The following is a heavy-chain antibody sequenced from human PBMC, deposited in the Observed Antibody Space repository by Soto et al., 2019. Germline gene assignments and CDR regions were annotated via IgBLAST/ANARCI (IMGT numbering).Heavy chain of an antibody. CDR2: IYFSGST. D-gene: IGHD6-13*01. V-gene: IGHV4-31*01. CDR1: GGSISNGGYY. CDR3: ARDSPSQQPNHRWGGGYMDV. J-gene: IGHJ6*03. Sequence: QLQLQESGPGLVKPSQTLSLTCAVSGGSISNGGYYWSWIRQHPGKGLEWIGSIYFSGSTVYNPYLNRLVTISVATPRNQFSLKLSSVTAADTAVYYCARDSPSQQPNHRWGGGYMDVWGKGTTVTVSS.